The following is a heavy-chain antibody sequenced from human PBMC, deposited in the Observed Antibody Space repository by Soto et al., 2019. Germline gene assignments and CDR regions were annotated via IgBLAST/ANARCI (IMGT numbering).Heavy chain of an antibody. CDR2: VYYSGST. D-gene: IGHD2-21*01. J-gene: IGHJ4*02. V-gene: IGHV4-38-2*01. CDR1: PYSISSDNY. CDR3: ARHISTYLDS. Sequence: PSETLSLTCAVSPYSISSDNYWGCLRQAPAKRLAWIGSVYYSGSTHYEPSLRGRIGLSVDTLKSQFSLRLTSVTAAATAMSFCARHISTYLDSWGQGIPVAVSS.